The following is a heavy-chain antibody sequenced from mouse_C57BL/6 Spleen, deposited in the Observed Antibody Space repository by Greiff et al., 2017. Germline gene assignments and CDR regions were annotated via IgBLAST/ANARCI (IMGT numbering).Heavy chain of an antibody. D-gene: IGHD1-1*02. J-gene: IGHJ4*01. CDR3: ARERGSQSFYAMDY. CDR2: ISYDGSN. Sequence: EVKLQESGPGLVKPSQSLSLTCSVTGYSITSGYYWNWIRQFPGNKLEWMGYISYDGSNNYNPSLKNRISITRDTSKNQFFLKLNSVTTEDTATYYCARERGSQSFYAMDYWGQGTSVTVSS. V-gene: IGHV3-6*01. CDR1: GYSITSGYY.